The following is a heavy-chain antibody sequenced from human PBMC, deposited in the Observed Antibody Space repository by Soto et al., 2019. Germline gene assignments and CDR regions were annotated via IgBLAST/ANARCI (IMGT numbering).Heavy chain of an antibody. J-gene: IGHJ5*02. CDR2: IIPIFGTA. D-gene: IGHD2-15*01. Sequence: SVKVSCKASGGTFSSYAISWVRQAPGQGLEWMGGIIPIFGTANCAQKFQGRVTITADESTSTAYMELSSLRSEDTAVYYCAREYCSGGSCYTGYPDKYNWFDPWGQGTLVTVSS. CDR3: AREYCSGGSCYTGYPDKYNWFDP. V-gene: IGHV1-69*13. CDR1: GGTFSSYA.